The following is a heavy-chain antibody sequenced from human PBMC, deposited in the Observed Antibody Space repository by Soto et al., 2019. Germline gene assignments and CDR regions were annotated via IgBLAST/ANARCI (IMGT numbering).Heavy chain of an antibody. Sequence: GGSLRLSCAASGFTFSNYWMYWVRQAPGKGLEWVANIKQDGSEKYYVDSVKGRFTISRDTSKNQFSLKLISVTAADTAVYYCARSYCADDVSCNWFDPWGQGTLVTVSS. D-gene: IGHD2-8*02. CDR1: GFTFSNYW. J-gene: IGHJ5*02. CDR2: IKQDGSEK. CDR3: ARSYCADDVSCNWFDP. V-gene: IGHV3-7*05.